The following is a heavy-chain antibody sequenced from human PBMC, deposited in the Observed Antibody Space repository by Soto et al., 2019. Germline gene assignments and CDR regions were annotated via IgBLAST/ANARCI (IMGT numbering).Heavy chain of an antibody. V-gene: IGHV3-30-3*01. CDR2: VSYDGSKN. CDR1: GFTFNNYA. D-gene: IGHD6-6*01. J-gene: IGHJ6*02. CDR3: ARDNCQGSSVHYYYGMDV. Sequence: PGGSLRVSCAASGFTFNNYALHWGRQAPCKGLDWVALVSYDGSKNSYTESVKGRFTISRDSSKNTMYLQMSSLSAEDTAVYYCARDNCQGSSVHYYYGMDVWGQGTTVTVSS.